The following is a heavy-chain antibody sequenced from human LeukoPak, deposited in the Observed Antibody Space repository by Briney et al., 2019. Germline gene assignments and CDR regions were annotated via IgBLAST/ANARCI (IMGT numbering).Heavy chain of an antibody. J-gene: IGHJ4*02. CDR1: GDSMTRGGYY. CDR2: IYHSGAT. V-gene: IGHV4-31*03. D-gene: IGHD4-11*01. Sequence: SQTLSLTCTVSGDSMTRGGYYWSWVRQHPGKGLEWVGFIYHSGATFYNPSLERRATISVDTSQNQFSLKLTSVTAADTAVYARAVDYRNYFDYWGQGTLVTVSS. CDR3: AVDYRNYFDY.